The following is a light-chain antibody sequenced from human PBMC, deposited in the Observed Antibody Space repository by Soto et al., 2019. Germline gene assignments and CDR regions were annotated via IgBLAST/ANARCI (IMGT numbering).Light chain of an antibody. CDR1: STDVGGYKY. V-gene: IGLV2-14*03. J-gene: IGLJ2*01. CDR3: SSKTSSSTRLI. Sequence: QSALTQPASVSGSPGQPITISCTGTSTDVGGYKYVSWYQQHTGKAPKLLIYDVNDRPSGVSIRFSGSKSGNAASLTISGLQPEDEAVYYCSSKTSSSTRLIFGGGTKLTVL. CDR2: DVN.